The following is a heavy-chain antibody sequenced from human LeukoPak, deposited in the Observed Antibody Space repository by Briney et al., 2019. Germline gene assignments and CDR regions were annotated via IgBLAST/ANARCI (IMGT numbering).Heavy chain of an antibody. J-gene: IGHJ4*02. Sequence: GRSLRLSCAASGFTFSSYSMNWVRQAPGKGLEWVSYISSSSSTIYYADSVKGRFTISRDNAKNSLYLQMNSLRAEDTAVYYCARTSGSYPGYWGQGTLVTVPS. V-gene: IGHV3-48*04. D-gene: IGHD1-26*01. CDR3: ARTSGSYPGY. CDR1: GFTFSSYS. CDR2: ISSSSSTI.